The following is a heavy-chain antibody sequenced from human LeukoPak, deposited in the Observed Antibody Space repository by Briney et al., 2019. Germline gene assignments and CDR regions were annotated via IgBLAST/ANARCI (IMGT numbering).Heavy chain of an antibody. CDR2: ISGSGGST. CDR3: AKDQYYYDSSGYAYYFDY. V-gene: IGHV3-23*01. D-gene: IGHD3-22*01. Sequence: TGGSLRLSCAASGFTFRSYAMSWVRQAPGKGLEWVSAISGSGGSTYYADSVKGRFTISRDNSKNTLYLQMNSLRAEDTAVYYCAKDQYYYDSSGYAYYFDYWGQGTLVTVSS. CDR1: GFTFRSYA. J-gene: IGHJ4*02.